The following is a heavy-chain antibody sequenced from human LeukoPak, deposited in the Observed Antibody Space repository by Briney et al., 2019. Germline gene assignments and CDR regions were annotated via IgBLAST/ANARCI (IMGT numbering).Heavy chain of an antibody. CDR1: GFTFSNAW. CDR2: IKRKTDGGTT. D-gene: IGHD6-6*01. Sequence: GGSLRLSCAASGFTFSNAWMSWVRQAPGKGLEWVGHIKRKTDGGTTDYAAPVKGRFTISRDDSKNTLHLQMNSLKTEDTAVYYCHTIPGSTAAINAYYFDYWGQGTLVTVSS. CDR3: HTIPGSTAAINAYYFDY. V-gene: IGHV3-15*01. J-gene: IGHJ4*02.